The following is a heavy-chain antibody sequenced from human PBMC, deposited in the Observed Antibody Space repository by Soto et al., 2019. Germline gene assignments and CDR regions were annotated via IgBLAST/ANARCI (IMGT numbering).Heavy chain of an antibody. V-gene: IGHV3-7*03. CDR2: IKVDGSEK. CDR1: GFTFSDYW. Sequence: EVQLVDSGGGLVQPGGSLRLSCAASGFTFSDYWMNWVRQAPGKGLEWVANIKVDGSEKNYVDSVKGRFTISRDNAKNSLYLQMNSLRGEDTAVYYCARDEICDGAECVLGYVQQWGQGTLVTVSS. J-gene: IGHJ1*01. D-gene: IGHD2-21*01. CDR3: ARDEICDGAECVLGYVQQ.